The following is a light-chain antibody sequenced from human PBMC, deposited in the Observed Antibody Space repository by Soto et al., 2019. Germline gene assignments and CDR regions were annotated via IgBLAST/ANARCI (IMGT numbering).Light chain of an antibody. CDR2: GAS. CDR3: QQYSNWPPYP. CDR1: QSVSSN. Sequence: EILMTQSPATLSVSPGERATLSCRASQSVSSNLAWYQQKPGQAPRLLIYGASTRATGVPARFSGSGSGTEFTLTISGLQSEDFAVYYCQQYSNWPPYPFGQGNKLEI. V-gene: IGKV3-15*01. J-gene: IGKJ2*01.